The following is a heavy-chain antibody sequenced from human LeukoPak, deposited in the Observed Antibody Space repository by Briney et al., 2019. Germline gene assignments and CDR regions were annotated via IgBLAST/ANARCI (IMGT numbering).Heavy chain of an antibody. CDR1: GFTFSSYA. CDR3: AKDRTPTVTPFDAFDI. V-gene: IGHV3-23*01. J-gene: IGHJ3*02. Sequence: PGGSLRLSCAASGFTFSSYAMSWVRQAPGKGLEWVSAISGSGGSTYYADSVKGRFTISRDNSKNTLYLQMNSLRAEDTAVYYCAKDRTPTVTPFDAFDIWGQGTMVTVSS. CDR2: ISGSGGST. D-gene: IGHD4-17*01.